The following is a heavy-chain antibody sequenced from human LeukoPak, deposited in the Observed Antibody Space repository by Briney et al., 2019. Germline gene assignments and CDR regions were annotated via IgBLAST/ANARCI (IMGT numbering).Heavy chain of an antibody. Sequence: PGGSLRLSCAASGFTFSSYAMSWVRQAPGKGLEWVSAISGSGGSTYYADSVKGRFTISRDNSKNTLYLQMNSLRAEDTAVYYCARVNFWRGYYFDYWGQGTLVTVSS. CDR1: GFTFSSYA. V-gene: IGHV3-23*01. J-gene: IGHJ4*02. D-gene: IGHD3-3*01. CDR2: ISGSGGST. CDR3: ARVNFWRGYYFDY.